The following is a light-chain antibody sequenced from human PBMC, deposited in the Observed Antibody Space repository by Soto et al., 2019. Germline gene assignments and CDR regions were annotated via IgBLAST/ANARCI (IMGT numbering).Light chain of an antibody. V-gene: IGKV1-39*01. CDR2: AAS. Sequence: DIQMTQSPSSLSASVGDRVTITCRASQSISSYLNWYQQKPGKAPKLLIYAASSLQSGVPSRFSGSGSGTDFTLTISCLQSEDFATYYCQKYYSYPQTFGQGTQMDIK. CDR1: QSISSY. CDR3: QKYYSYPQT. J-gene: IGKJ1*01.